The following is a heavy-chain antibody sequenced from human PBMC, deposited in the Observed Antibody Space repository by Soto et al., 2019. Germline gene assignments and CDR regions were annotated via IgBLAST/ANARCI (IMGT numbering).Heavy chain of an antibody. J-gene: IGHJ4*02. D-gene: IGHD6-6*01. CDR2: ISWNSGSI. CDR1: GFTFDDYA. V-gene: IGHV3-9*01. Sequence: PGGSLRLSCAASGFTFDDYAMHWVRQAPGKGLEWVSGISWNSGSIGYADSVKGRFTISRDNAKNSLYLQMNSLRAGDTALYYCAILEYSSSPVDYWGQGTLVTVSS. CDR3: AILEYSSSPVDY.